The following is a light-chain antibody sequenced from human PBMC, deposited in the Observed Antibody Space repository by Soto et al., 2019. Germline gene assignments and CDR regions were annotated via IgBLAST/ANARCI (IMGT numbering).Light chain of an antibody. Sequence: QSVLTQPASVSGSPGQSITISCTGTSSDVGGYNYVSWYQQHPGKAPKLMIYYVSNRPSGVSNRFSGSKSGNTASLTISGLQAEDEADYYCSSYTSSTDNYVFGTGTKVTVL. V-gene: IGLV2-14*01. CDR1: SSDVGGYNY. J-gene: IGLJ1*01. CDR2: YVS. CDR3: SSYTSSTDNYV.